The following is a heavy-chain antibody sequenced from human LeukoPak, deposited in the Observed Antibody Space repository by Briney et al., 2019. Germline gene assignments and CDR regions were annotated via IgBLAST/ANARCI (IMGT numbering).Heavy chain of an antibody. D-gene: IGHD3-3*02. J-gene: IGHJ4*02. CDR2: INRDGSVK. CDR1: GFTFSDYW. V-gene: IGHV3-7*01. Sequence: GGSLRLSCAVSGFTFSDYWVTWVRQTPGKGLEFVANINRDGSVKNYVDSVKGRFTISRDNAKNSLYLQMTSLRVDDTAIYYCARVPGFSSFDYWGQGTLVTVSS. CDR3: ARVPGFSSFDY.